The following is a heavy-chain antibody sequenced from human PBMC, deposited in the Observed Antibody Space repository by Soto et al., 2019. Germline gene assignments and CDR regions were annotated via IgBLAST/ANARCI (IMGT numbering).Heavy chain of an antibody. Sequence: QLQLQESGPRLVKPSETLSLTCTVSGGSITSSHYYWGWIRQPPGKGLEWIGTIYYSGTTSYHPSLKRRITITADQSKNQVSLRLSSVTAADTAVYYCARHGPTWVAQVLYFDYWGQGALVTVSS. CDR3: ARHGPTWVAQVLYFDY. D-gene: IGHD7-27*01. CDR2: IYYSGTT. CDR1: GGSITSSHYY. V-gene: IGHV4-39*01. J-gene: IGHJ4*02.